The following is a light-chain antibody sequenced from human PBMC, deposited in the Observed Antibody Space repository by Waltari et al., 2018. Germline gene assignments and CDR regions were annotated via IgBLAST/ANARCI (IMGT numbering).Light chain of an antibody. V-gene: IGKV3-11*01. Sequence: EIVLTQSPATVSLSPGERATRSCSASQSGSGYLAWYQQKPGQAPRLLLSDTSNRATGIPARFRGSGSGTDYTLTISSLEPEDCAVYYCQQRNNWPLTFGGGTKVEIK. CDR1: QSGSGY. CDR2: DTS. J-gene: IGKJ4*01. CDR3: QQRNNWPLT.